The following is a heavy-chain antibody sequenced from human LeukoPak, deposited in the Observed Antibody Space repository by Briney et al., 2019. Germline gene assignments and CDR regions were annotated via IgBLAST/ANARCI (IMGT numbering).Heavy chain of an antibody. D-gene: IGHD5-18*01. J-gene: IGHJ5*02. CDR2: MNPNSGNT. Sequence: GASVKVSCKASGYTFTSYDINWVRQAPGQGLEWMGWMNPNSGNTGYEQKFQGRVTMTRNTSISTAYMELSSLRSEDTAVYYCARGVGGYSYGLGAYWFDPWGQGTLVTVSS. CDR3: ARGVGGYSYGLGAYWFDP. V-gene: IGHV1-8*01. CDR1: GYTFTSYD.